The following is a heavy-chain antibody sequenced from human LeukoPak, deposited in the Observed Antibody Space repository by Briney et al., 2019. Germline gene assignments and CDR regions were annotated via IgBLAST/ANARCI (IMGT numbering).Heavy chain of an antibody. CDR3: ARDGVPYYDFWSGYVYYYYGMDV. D-gene: IGHD3-3*01. CDR2: IWYDGSNK. Sequence: GGSLRLSCAASGFTFSSYGMHWVRQAPGKGLEWVAVIWYDGSNKYYADSAKGRFTISRDNSKNTLYLQMNSLRAEDTAVYYCARDGVPYYDFWSGYVYYYYGMDVWGQGTTVTVSS. CDR1: GFTFSSYG. J-gene: IGHJ6*02. V-gene: IGHV3-33*01.